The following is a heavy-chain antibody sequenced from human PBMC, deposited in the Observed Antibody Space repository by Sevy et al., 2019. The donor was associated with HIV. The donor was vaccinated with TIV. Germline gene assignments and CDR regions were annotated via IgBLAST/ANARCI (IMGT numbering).Heavy chain of an antibody. V-gene: IGHV3-48*01. CDR2: ISSSSSTI. D-gene: IGHD2-15*01. J-gene: IGHJ3*02. Sequence: GGSLRLSCAASGFTFSSYSMNWLRQAPGKGLEWVSHISSSSSTIYYADSVKGRFTISRDNAKNSLYLQMNSLRAEDTAVYYCARVGIVVGGAFDIWGQWTMVTVSS. CDR3: ARVGIVVGGAFDI. CDR1: GFTFSSYS.